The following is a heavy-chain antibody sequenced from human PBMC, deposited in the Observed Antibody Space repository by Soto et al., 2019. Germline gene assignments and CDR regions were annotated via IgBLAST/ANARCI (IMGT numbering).Heavy chain of an antibody. CDR3: AHMRGSSSYDY. CDR1: GFSLSTSEVG. J-gene: IGHJ4*02. Sequence: QITLKESGPTLVKPTQTLTLTCTFSGFSLSTSEVGVGWIRQPPGKALEWLALIYWDDDKRYRPSLKSRLTNTKDTSKNQVVLTMTNMDPVDTATYYCAHMRGSSSYDYWGQGTLVTVSS. CDR2: IYWDDDK. D-gene: IGHD6-13*01. V-gene: IGHV2-5*02.